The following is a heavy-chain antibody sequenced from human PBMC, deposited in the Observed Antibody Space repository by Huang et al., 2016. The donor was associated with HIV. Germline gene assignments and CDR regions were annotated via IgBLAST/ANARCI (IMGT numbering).Heavy chain of an antibody. CDR1: GGSFSTYY. CDR3: ARGLQLVVPAQGNIFDY. CDR2: IIHSGST. J-gene: IGHJ4*02. D-gene: IGHD2-2*01. V-gene: IGHV4-34*01. Sequence: QVQLQQWGAGLLKPSETLSLTCAVYGGSFSTYYWSWIRQPPGKGLEWIGEIIHSGSTNHNPSLKSRVNISVDTSKNQFSLKWTSVTAADTAVYFCARGLQLVVPAQGNIFDYWGQGTLVTVSS.